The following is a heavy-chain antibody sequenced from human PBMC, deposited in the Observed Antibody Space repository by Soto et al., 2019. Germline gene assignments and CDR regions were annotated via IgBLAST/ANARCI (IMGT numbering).Heavy chain of an antibody. CDR3: ARGKAAAGVDYYYYGMDV. Sequence: GASVKVSCKASGYTFTGYYMHWVRQAPGQGLEWMGWINPNSGGTNYAQKFQGWVTMTRDTSISTAYMELSRLRSDDTAVYYCARGKAAAGVDYYYYGMDVWGQGTTVTVS. V-gene: IGHV1-2*04. CDR2: INPNSGGT. D-gene: IGHD6-13*01. J-gene: IGHJ6*02. CDR1: GYTFTGYY.